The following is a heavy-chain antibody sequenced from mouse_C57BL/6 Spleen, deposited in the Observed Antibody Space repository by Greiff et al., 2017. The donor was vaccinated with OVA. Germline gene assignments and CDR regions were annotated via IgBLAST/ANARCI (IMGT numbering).Heavy chain of an antibody. J-gene: IGHJ1*03. CDR3: ARTDDYWYIDV. CDR2: IDPSDSYT. CDR1: GYTFTSYW. V-gene: IGHV1-59*01. Sequence: QVQLQQPGAELVRPGTSVKLSCKASGYTFTSYWMHWVKQRPGQGLEWIGVIDPSDSYTTYNQKFKGKATLTVVTSSNTAYRQLSSLESEDSSVYYCARTDDYWYIDVWGTGTTVTVSS. D-gene: IGHD2-3*01.